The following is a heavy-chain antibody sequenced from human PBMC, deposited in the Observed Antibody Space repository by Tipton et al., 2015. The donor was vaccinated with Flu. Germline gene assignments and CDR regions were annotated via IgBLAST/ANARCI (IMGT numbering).Heavy chain of an antibody. J-gene: IGHJ5*02. CDR2: IFHRGNS. D-gene: IGHD4-11*01. CDR1: GSSIRSSAYY. Sequence: TLSLTCTVSGSSIRSSAYYWGWIRQPPGKGLAWIGNIFHRGNSNHNPSLKSRVTISVDTSKNQFSLKLCSVTATVTAVYYSARRDYSNSVSEPKNWFDPWGQGALVTVSS. CDR3: ARRDYSNSVSEPKNWFDP. V-gene: IGHV4-38-2*02.